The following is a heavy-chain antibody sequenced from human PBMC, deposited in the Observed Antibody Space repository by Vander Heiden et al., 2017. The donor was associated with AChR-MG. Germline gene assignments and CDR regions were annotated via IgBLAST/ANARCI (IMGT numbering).Heavy chain of an antibody. CDR3: ANTGGVGVGYFDL. CDR1: GFTFDDYA. V-gene: IGHV3-9*01. Sequence: ESQLVESGGGSVQPGRSLRRSCAASGFTFDDYAMHWVRQAPGKGLEWVSGISWNSGRIGYADSVKGRFTISRDNAKNSLYLQMTSLRAEDTALYYCANTGGVGVGYFDLWGRGTLVTVSS. J-gene: IGHJ2*01. CDR2: ISWNSGRI. D-gene: IGHD2-8*02.